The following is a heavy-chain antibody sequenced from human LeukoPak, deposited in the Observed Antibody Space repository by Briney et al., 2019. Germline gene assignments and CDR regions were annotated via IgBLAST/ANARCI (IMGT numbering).Heavy chain of an antibody. CDR3: ATCRDEFGDYGFTS. Sequence: PGGSLRLSCAASGFTFSSYSMNWVRQAPGKGLEWVSSISSSSSYIYYGDSVKGRFTISRDNAKDSLYLQMNSLRAEDTAVYYCATCRDEFGDYGFTSWGQGTLVTVSS. V-gene: IGHV3-21*01. CDR1: GFTFSSYS. CDR2: ISSSSSYI. J-gene: IGHJ5*02. D-gene: IGHD4-17*01.